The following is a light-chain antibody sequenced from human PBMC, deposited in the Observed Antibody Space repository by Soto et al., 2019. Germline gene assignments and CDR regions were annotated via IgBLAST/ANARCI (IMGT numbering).Light chain of an antibody. J-gene: IGKJ2*01. CDR1: QSISGW. Sequence: DIPMTQSPSTLSASVGDRVTITCRASQSISGWLAWYQQKPGKAPNLLIYDASSLQSGVPSRFSGSGSGTEFTLTISSLQPDDFATYYCQQYNNYSYTFGQGTKLEIK. V-gene: IGKV1-5*01. CDR2: DAS. CDR3: QQYNNYSYT.